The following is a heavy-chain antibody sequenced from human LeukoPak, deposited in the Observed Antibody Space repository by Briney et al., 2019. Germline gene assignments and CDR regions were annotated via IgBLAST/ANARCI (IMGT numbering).Heavy chain of an antibody. CDR3: ARDQGSGLLWFGELSPLDAFDI. CDR1: GFTFSSYW. CDR2: LNSDGSST. J-gene: IGHJ3*02. D-gene: IGHD3-10*01. Sequence: QPGGSLRLSCAASGFTFSSYWMHWVRQAPGKGLVWVSRLNSDGSSTSYADSVKGRFTISRDNAKNTLYLQMNSLRAEDTAVYYCARDQGSGLLWFGELSPLDAFDIWGQGTMVTVSS. V-gene: IGHV3-74*01.